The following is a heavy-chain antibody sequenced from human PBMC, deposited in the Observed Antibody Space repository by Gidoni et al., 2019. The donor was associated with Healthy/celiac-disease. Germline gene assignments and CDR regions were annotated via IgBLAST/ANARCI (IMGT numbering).Heavy chain of an antibody. CDR1: GYTFTGYY. CDR2: INPNSGGT. J-gene: IGHJ4*02. D-gene: IGHD3-3*01. CDR3: ARAPYYDFWSGYYDVQFDY. Sequence: QVQLVPAGAEVKKPGASVKGTCKAPGYTFTGYYMHWVRQAPGQGLEGMGWINPNSGGTNYAQKFQGRVTMTRDTSISTAYMELSRLRSDDTAVYYCARAPYYDFWSGYYDVQFDYWGQGTLVTVSS. V-gene: IGHV1-2*02.